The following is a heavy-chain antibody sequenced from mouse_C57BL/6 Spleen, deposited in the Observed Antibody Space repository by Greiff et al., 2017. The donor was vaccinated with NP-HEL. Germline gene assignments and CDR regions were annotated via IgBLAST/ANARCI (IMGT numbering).Heavy chain of an antibody. CDR3: ARYPAGGNPFAY. Sequence: QVQLKQSGAELARPGASVKLSCKASGYTFTSYGISWVKQRTGQGLEWIGEIYPRSGNTYYNEKFKGKATLTADKSSSTAYMELRSLTSEDSAVYFCARYPAGGNPFAYWGQGTLVTVSA. V-gene: IGHV1-81*01. D-gene: IGHD2-1*01. CDR1: GYTFTSYG. J-gene: IGHJ3*01. CDR2: IYPRSGNT.